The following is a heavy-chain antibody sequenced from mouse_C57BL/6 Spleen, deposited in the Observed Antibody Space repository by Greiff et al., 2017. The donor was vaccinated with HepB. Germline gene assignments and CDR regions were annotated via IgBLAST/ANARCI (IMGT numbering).Heavy chain of an antibody. V-gene: IGHV1-69*01. Sequence: QVQLKQPGAELVMPGASVKLSCRASGYTFTSYWMHWVKQRPGQGLEWIGEIDPSDSYTNYNQKFKGKSTLTVDKPSSTAYMQLSSLTSEDSAVYYCARWPLITTVVRDYFDYWGQGTTLTVSS. D-gene: IGHD1-1*01. CDR3: ARWPLITTVVRDYFDY. J-gene: IGHJ2*01. CDR2: IDPSDSYT. CDR1: GYTFTSYW.